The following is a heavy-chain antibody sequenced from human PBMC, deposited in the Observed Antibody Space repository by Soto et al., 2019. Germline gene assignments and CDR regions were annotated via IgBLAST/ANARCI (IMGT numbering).Heavy chain of an antibody. J-gene: IGHJ6*02. D-gene: IGHD6-13*01. CDR1: GGSVSSYY. Sequence: SETLSLTCTVSGGSVSSYYWSWIRQPPGKGLEWIGYIYYSGSTNYNPSLKSRVTISVDTSKNQFSLKLSSVTAADTAVYYCARAVYSSSRIFLRSTREAYGMDVWGQGTTVTVSS. CDR3: ARAVYSSSRIFLRSTREAYGMDV. V-gene: IGHV4-59*02. CDR2: IYYSGST.